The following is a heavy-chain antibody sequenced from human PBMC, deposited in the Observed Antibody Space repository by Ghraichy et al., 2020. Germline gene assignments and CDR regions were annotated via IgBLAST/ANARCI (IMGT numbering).Heavy chain of an antibody. CDR3: ARGRVVPAARRQYYFDY. J-gene: IGHJ4*02. D-gene: IGHD2-2*01. Sequence: SETLSLTCAVYGGSFSGYYWSWIRQPPGKGLEWIGEINHSGSTNYNPSLKSRVTISVDTSKNQFSLKLSSVTAADTAVYYCARGRVVPAARRQYYFDYWGQGTLVTVSS. CDR1: GGSFSGYY. V-gene: IGHV4-34*01. CDR2: INHSGST.